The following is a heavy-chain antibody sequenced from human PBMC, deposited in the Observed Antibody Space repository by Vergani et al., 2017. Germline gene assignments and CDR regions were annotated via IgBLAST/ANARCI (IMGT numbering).Heavy chain of an antibody. CDR3: ARLFYYYYYMDV. J-gene: IGHJ6*03. Sequence: QVQLQESGPGLVKPPGTLSLTCAVSGGSISSGDYYWSWIRQPPGKGLEWIGYIYYSGSTYYNPSLKSRVTISVDTSKNQFSLKLSSVTAADTAVYYCARLFYYYYYMDVWGKGTTVTVSS. CDR1: GGSISSGDYY. V-gene: IGHV4-30-4*08. CDR2: IYYSGST.